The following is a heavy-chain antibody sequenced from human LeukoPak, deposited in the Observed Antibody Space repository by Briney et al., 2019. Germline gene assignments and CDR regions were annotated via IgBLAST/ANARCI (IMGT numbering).Heavy chain of an antibody. CDR1: GGSISSYY. CDR2: IYYSGST. J-gene: IGHJ4*02. CDR3: AREGRRYDILTGYYNSGFDY. V-gene: IGHV4-59*01. D-gene: IGHD3-9*01. Sequence: KTSETLSLTCTVSGGSISSYYWSWIRQPPGKGLEWIGYIYYSGSTNYNPSLKSRVTISVDTSKNQFSLKLSSVTAADTAVYYCAREGRRYDILTGYYNSGFDYWGQGTLVTVSS.